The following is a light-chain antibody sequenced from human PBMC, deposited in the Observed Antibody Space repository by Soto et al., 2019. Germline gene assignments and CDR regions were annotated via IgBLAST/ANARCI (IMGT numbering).Light chain of an antibody. V-gene: IGKV3-15*01. CDR1: QSVSTN. J-gene: IGKJ4*01. CDR3: QQYNNWPPLT. CDR2: DAS. Sequence: EIVMTQSPATLSVSPGERATLSCRASQSVSTNLAWYQHLPGQAPRLLIYDASTRAIGVPARFSGSGSGTEFTLTISSLQSEDFAVYYCQQYNNWPPLTFGGGTKVEIK.